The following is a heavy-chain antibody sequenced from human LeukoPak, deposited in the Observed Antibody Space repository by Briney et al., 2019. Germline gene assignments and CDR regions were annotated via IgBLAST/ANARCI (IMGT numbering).Heavy chain of an antibody. D-gene: IGHD1-7*01. CDR1: ELTSSTSW. J-gene: IGHJ4*02. Sequence: GGSLRLSCAASELTSSTSWMSWVRQAPGKGLEWVAQTKQDGSEKYYVDSVKGRFTTSRDKNSLFLQMNSVRAEDTAVYYCVGWGISGITNHWGQGTLVTVTS. V-gene: IGHV3-7*01. CDR3: VGWGISGITNH. CDR2: TKQDGSEK.